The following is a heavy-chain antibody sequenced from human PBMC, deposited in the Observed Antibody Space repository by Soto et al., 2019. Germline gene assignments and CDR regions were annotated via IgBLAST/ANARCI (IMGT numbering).Heavy chain of an antibody. CDR2: INPSSSHI. V-gene: IGHV3-21*01. J-gene: IGHJ3*01. CDR3: ARGYCAGGGCYLRREAIDV. Sequence: EVQLVESGGGLVMPGGSLRLSCAASGFTFSTYHMNWVRQAPGKGLEWVSSINPSSSHIYYADSVRGRFTISRDNSKNSMDLQMNNLRTEDAAVYYCARGYCAGGGCYLRREAIDVWGQGTMVTVSS. D-gene: IGHD2-8*02. CDR1: GFTFSTYH.